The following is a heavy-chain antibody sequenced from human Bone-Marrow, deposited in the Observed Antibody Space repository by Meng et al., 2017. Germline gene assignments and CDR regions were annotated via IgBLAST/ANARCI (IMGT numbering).Heavy chain of an antibody. CDR2: IYYSGST. J-gene: IGHJ5*02. D-gene: IGHD3-10*01. Sequence: HVDVQDAGPGLVNPSQTLSLTCTVSGGCIRSGCYYWSWIRQHPGKGLEWIGYIYYSGSTYYNPSLKSLVTISVDTSKNQFSLKLSSVTAADTAVYYCARANVNYGVVDPWGQGTLVTVSS. CDR3: ARANVNYGVVDP. CDR1: GGCIRSGCYY. V-gene: IGHV4-31*01.